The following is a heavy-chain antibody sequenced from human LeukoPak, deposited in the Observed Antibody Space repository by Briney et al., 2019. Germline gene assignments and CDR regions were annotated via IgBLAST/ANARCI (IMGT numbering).Heavy chain of an antibody. CDR1: GVTLSSNY. CDR3: ARERARTYFDY. Sequence: GGSLRLSCAASGVTLSSNYMSWVRQAPGEGGEWVSVIYSGGSTYYADSVKGRFTLSRDNSTNTLYLQMNSLRAEDTAVYYCARERARTYFDYWGQGTLVTVSS. V-gene: IGHV3-66*01. CDR2: IYSGGST. J-gene: IGHJ4*02.